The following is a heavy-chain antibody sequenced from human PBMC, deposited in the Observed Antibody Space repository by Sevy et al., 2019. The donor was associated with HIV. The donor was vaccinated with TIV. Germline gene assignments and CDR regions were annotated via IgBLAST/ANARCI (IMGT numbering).Heavy chain of an antibody. CDR3: AREGCTKPHDY. V-gene: IGHV3-23*01. CDR2: LSFGCGEI. J-gene: IGHJ4*02. D-gene: IGHD2-8*01. CDR1: GFTFSKYS. Sequence: GSLRLSCAASGFTFSKYSMSWVRQPPGKGLEWVSTLSFGCGEINYADSVKGRFTISRDNSKSSVYQQMNNLRPEDTAVYYCAREGCTKPHDYWGQGTLVTVSS.